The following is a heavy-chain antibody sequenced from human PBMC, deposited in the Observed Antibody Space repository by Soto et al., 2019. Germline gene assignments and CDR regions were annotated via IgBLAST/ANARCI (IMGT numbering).Heavy chain of an antibody. Sequence: QVPLVQSGPEVKKPGSSVKVSCTASGGIFSNFTVSWVRQAPGQGLKWMGGIIPILATPKYAQKFQGRVTIAAVKNIAYMELSSLTSEDTAVYYCARVGSRDAYNYVLDKWGQGTLVTVSS. D-gene: IGHD5-18*01. CDR3: ARVGSRDAYNYVLDK. CDR1: GGIFSNFT. CDR2: IIPILATP. J-gene: IGHJ4*02. V-gene: IGHV1-69*06.